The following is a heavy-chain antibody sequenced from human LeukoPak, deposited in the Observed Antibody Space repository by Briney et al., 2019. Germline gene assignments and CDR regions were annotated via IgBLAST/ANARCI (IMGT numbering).Heavy chain of an antibody. CDR1: GCTFSSYA. CDR3: ARGVGVYYDSSGYYFDY. V-gene: IGHV1-69*13. Sequence: ASVKVSCKASGCTFSSYAISWVRQAPGQGLEWMGGIIPIFGTANYAQKFQGRVTITADESTSTAYMKLSSLRSEDTAVYYCARGVGVYYDSSGYYFDYWGQGTLVTVSS. D-gene: IGHD3-22*01. CDR2: IIPIFGTA. J-gene: IGHJ4*02.